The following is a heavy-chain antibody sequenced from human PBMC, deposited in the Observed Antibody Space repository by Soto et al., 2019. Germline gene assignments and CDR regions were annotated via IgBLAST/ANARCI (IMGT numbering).Heavy chain of an antibody. D-gene: IGHD6-13*01. CDR1: GGSFSGYY. Sequence: QVQLQQWGAGLLKPSETLSLTCAVYGGSFSGYYWSWIRQPPGEGLEWIGEINHSGSTNYNPSLNIRVTISVATANTQISLKLRSETAADSAVYYCARARRRRPGIAAACNSRVHFDYWGQGTLVTVSS. J-gene: IGHJ4*02. V-gene: IGHV4-34*01. CDR2: INHSGST. CDR3: ARARRRRPGIAAACNSRVHFDY.